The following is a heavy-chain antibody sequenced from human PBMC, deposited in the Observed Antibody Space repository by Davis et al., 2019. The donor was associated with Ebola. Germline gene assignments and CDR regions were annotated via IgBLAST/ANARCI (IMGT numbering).Heavy chain of an antibody. Sequence: AASVKVSCKASGGTFSSYAISWVRQAPGQRLEWMGWINAGNGNTKYSQKFQGRVTITRDTSASTAYMELSSLRSEDTAVYYCARDGRYNWNYGWFDPWGQGTLVTVSS. CDR1: GGTFSSYA. CDR2: INAGNGNT. D-gene: IGHD1-7*01. J-gene: IGHJ5*02. CDR3: ARDGRYNWNYGWFDP. V-gene: IGHV1-3*01.